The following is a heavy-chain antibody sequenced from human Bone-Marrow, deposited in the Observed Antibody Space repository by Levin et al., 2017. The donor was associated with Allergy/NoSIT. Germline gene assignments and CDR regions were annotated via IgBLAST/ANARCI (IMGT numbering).Heavy chain of an antibody. CDR1: GYIFTNFP. J-gene: IGHJ4*02. CDR2: INTGNSNT. V-gene: IGHV1-3*04. CDR3: ARDRDY. Sequence: GASVKVSCKASGYIFTNFPIHWVRQAPGQRLEWMGWINTGNSNTIYSQNFKARVTFTRDTSASTAYMEVSSLRSDDTAVYFCARDRDYWGQGTLVTVSS.